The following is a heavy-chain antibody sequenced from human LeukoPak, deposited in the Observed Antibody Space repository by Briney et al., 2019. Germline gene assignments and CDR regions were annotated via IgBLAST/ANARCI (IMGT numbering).Heavy chain of an antibody. CDR2: FSGSGGST. D-gene: IGHD2-15*01. V-gene: IGHV3-23*01. Sequence: GGSLRLSCAASGFTFSSYAMSWVRQAPGKGLEWVSTFSGSGGSTYYADSVKGRFSISRDNSRKTLYLQMNSLRAEDTAAYYCARSGLNRFDYWGQGTLVSVSS. CDR3: ARSGLNRFDY. CDR1: GFTFSSYA. J-gene: IGHJ4*02.